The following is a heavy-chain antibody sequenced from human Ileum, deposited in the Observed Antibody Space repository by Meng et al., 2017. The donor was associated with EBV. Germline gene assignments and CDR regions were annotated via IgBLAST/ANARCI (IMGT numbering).Heavy chain of an antibody. J-gene: IGHJ5*02. CDR2: ISAYNGNT. CDR1: GYIFNNYG. Sequence: VRLVQSGAEVKKPGASVKVSCKASGYIFNNYGVSWVRQAPGQGPEWMGWISAYNGNTNYAQNFQGRFTMTTDTSTSTAYMELRSLRSDDTAVYYCARDLPGGTKGTWLDLWGQGTLVTVSS. V-gene: IGHV1-18*01. CDR3: ARDLPGGTKGTWLDL. D-gene: IGHD1-14*01.